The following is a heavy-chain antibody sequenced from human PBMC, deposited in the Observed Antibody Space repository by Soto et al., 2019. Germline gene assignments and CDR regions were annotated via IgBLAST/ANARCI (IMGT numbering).Heavy chain of an antibody. D-gene: IGHD4-17*01. V-gene: IGHV3-48*02. CDR1: GFTFSSYS. J-gene: IGHJ4*02. CDR3: ARGTYGDYAFDY. Sequence: EVQLVESGGGLVQPGGSLRLSCAASGFTFSSYSMNWVRQAPGKGLEWVSYISGSSSTIYYADSVKGRFTISRDNAKNSLYLQMNSLRDADTAVYYCARGTYGDYAFDYWGQGTLVTVSS. CDR2: ISGSSSTI.